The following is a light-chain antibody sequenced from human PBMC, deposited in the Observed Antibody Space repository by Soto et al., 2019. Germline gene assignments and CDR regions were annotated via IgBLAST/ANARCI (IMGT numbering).Light chain of an antibody. V-gene: IGKV3-11*01. CDR2: DAS. J-gene: IGKJ1*01. CDR3: QQRSNWQT. CDR1: QSVSSY. Sequence: EIVLTQSPATLSLSPGERATLSCRASQSVSSYLAWYQQKPGQAPRLLISDASNRATGIPARFSGSGSGTDFPLTISILEPEDFAFYYCQQRSNWQTFGQGTKVEIK.